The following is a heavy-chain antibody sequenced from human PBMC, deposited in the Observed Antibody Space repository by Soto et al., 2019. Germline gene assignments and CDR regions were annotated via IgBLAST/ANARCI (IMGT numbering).Heavy chain of an antibody. D-gene: IGHD6-13*01. Sequence: QVQLVESGGGVVQPGRSLRLSCAASGFTFSSYAMHWVRQARGKGLEWVAVISYDGSNKYYADSVKGRFTISRDNSKNTLYLQMNSLRAEDTAVYYCARPSRVSFDAFDIWGQGTMVTVSS. J-gene: IGHJ3*02. V-gene: IGHV3-30-3*01. CDR2: ISYDGSNK. CDR3: ARPSRVSFDAFDI. CDR1: GFTFSSYA.